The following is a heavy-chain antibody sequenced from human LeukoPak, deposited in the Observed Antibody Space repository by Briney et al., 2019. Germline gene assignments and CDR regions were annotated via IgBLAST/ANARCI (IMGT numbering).Heavy chain of an antibody. Sequence: ASVTVSCKASGGTFSSYAISWVRQAPGQGLEWMGRIIPILGIANYAQKFQGRVTITADKSTSTAYMELSSLRSEDTAVYYCARGTFAQWEPNSYWGQGTLVTVSS. CDR2: IIPILGIA. CDR1: GGTFSSYA. CDR3: ARGTFAQWEPNSY. D-gene: IGHD1-26*01. V-gene: IGHV1-69*04. J-gene: IGHJ4*02.